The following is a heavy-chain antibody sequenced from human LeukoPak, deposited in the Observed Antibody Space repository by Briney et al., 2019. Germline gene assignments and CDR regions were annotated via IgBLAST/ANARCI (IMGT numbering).Heavy chain of an antibody. CDR1: GGTFSSYA. CDR3: ARGYGDYGGVDY. J-gene: IGHJ4*02. V-gene: IGHV1-46*01. CDR2: INPSGGST. Sequence: ASVKVSCKASGGTFSSYAISWVRQAPGQGLEWMGIINPSGGSTSYAQKFQGRVTMTRDTSTSTVCMELSSLRSEDTAVYYCARGYGDYGGVDYWGQGTLVTVSS. D-gene: IGHD4-17*01.